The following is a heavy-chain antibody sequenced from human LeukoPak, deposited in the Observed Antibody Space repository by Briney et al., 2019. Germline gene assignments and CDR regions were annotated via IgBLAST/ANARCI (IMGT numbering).Heavy chain of an antibody. V-gene: IGHV4-39*01. D-gene: IGHD6-13*01. CDR3: ARQFMAAGP. J-gene: IGHJ5*02. CDR1: GGSIGSSSYY. CDR2: IYYSGST. Sequence: PSETLSLTCTVSGGSIGSSSYYWGWIRQPPGKGLEWIGSIYYSGSTYYNPSLKSRVTISVDTSKNQFSLKLSSVTAADTAVYYCARQFMAAGPWGQGTLVTVSS.